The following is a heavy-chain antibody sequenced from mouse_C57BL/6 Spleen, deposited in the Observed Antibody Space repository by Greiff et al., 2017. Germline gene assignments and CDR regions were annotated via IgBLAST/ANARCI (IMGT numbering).Heavy chain of an antibody. J-gene: IGHJ1*03. CDR2: ISYDGSN. V-gene: IGHV3-6*01. D-gene: IGHD1-1*01. Sequence: DVQLQESGPGLVKPSQSLSLTCSVTGYSITSGYYWNWIRQFPGNKLEWMGYISYDGSNNYNPSLKNRISITRDTSKNQFFLKLNSVTTEDTATYYCAREELRSYWYFDVWGTGTTVTVSS. CDR3: AREELRSYWYFDV. CDR1: GYSITSGYY.